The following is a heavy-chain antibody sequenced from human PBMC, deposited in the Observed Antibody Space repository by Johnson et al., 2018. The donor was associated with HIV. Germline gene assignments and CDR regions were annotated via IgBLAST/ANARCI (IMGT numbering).Heavy chain of an antibody. CDR3: AKWGTITGTTGVFDI. D-gene: IGHD1-7*01. Sequence: QVQLVESGGGVVQPGGSLRLSCAASGFSFSSYGMYWVRQAPGKGLEWVAFIRYDGSNKYYADSVKGRFTISRDNSKNTLYLQMNSLRAEDTAVYYCAKWGTITGTTGVFDIWGQGTMVTVSS. CDR1: GFSFSSYG. CDR2: IRYDGSNK. V-gene: IGHV3-30*02. J-gene: IGHJ3*02.